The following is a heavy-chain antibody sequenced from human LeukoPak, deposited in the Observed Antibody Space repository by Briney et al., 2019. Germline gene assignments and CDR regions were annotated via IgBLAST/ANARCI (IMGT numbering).Heavy chain of an antibody. CDR2: IYHSGST. CDR3: ARGGTAFDI. J-gene: IGHJ3*02. D-gene: IGHD1-26*01. Sequence: WFRQXXXXGLEWIGYIYHSGSTYYNPSLKRRVAISVYRSKNQFSLKLRSVTAADTALYYCARGGTAFDIWGQGTMVTVSS. V-gene: IGHV4-30-2*01.